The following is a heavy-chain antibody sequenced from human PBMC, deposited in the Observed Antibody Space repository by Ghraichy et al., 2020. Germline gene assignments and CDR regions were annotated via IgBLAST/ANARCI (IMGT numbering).Heavy chain of an antibody. CDR3: AHLLRPPLGWYFDL. D-gene: IGHD7-27*01. Sequence: SGPTLVKPTQTLTLTCTFSGFSLSTSGVGVGWIRQPPGKALEWLVLIYWDDDKLYSPSLKSRLTITKDTSKNQVVLTMTNMDPVDTAAYYCAHLLRPPLGWYFDLWGRGTLVTVSS. V-gene: IGHV2-5*02. J-gene: IGHJ2*01. CDR2: IYWDDDK. CDR1: GFSLSTSGVG.